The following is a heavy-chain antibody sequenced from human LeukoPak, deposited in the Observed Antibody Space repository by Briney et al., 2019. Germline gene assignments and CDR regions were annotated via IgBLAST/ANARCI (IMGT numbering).Heavy chain of an antibody. CDR2: ISHSGDAT. V-gene: IGHV3-48*03. Sequence: GGSLRLSCAASGFMFDTYAMNWVRQAPGKGLEWVSYISHSGDATYYADSVKGRFTVPRDNAKNSLYLQMNGLRAEDTAVYFCATQDLVVVPAASHYFDYWGQGILVTVSS. J-gene: IGHJ4*02. CDR3: ATQDLVVVPAASHYFDY. D-gene: IGHD2-15*01. CDR1: GFMFDTYA.